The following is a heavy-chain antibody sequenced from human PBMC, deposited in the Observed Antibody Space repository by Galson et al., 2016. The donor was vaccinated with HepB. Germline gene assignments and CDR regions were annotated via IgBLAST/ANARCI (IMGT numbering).Heavy chain of an antibody. D-gene: IGHD2-15*01. V-gene: IGHV4-34*01. J-gene: IGHJ4*02. Sequence: ETLSLTCAVYGGSFSGYYWSWIRQPPGKGLEWIGEINHSGSTNYNPSLKSRVTISVDTSKNQFSLKLSSVTAADTAVYYCARGRGRTYYFDYWGQGTLITVSS. CDR2: INHSGST. CDR1: GGSFSGYY. CDR3: ARGRGRTYYFDY.